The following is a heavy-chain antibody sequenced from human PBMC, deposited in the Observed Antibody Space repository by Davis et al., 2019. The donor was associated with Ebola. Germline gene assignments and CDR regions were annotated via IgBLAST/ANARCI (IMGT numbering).Heavy chain of an antibody. CDR1: GGSFSGYY. CDR3: ARPYASYYYYGMDV. Sequence: MPSETLSLTCAVFGGSFSGYYWSWIRQPPGKGLEWIGEINHSGSANYKPSLKSRVTISVDTSKNQFSLRLSSVTAADTAVYYCARPYASYYYYGMDVWGKGTTVTVSS. J-gene: IGHJ6*04. V-gene: IGHV4-34*01. CDR2: INHSGSA.